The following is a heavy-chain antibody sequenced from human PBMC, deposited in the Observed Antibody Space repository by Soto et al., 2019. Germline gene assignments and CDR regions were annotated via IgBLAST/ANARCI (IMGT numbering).Heavy chain of an antibody. J-gene: IGHJ5*02. CDR1: GYTFTGYY. D-gene: IGHD3-22*01. Sequence: QVQLVQSGAEVKKPGASVKVSCKASGYTFTGYYMHWVRQAPGQGLEWMGWINPNSGGTNYAQKFQGWVTMTRVTSISTAYMELSRLRSDDTAVYCSTRERRRRAAVVIGKWFDPRGKGTLVTVSS. V-gene: IGHV1-2*04. CDR2: INPNSGGT. CDR3: TRERRRRAAVVIGKWFDP.